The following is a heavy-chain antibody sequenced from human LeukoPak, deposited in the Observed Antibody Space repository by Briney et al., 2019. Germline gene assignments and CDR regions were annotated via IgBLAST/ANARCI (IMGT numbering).Heavy chain of an antibody. CDR2: IDPSDSYT. Sequence: GESLKISCKGSGYSFTSYWISWVRQMPGKGLEWMGRIDPSDSYTNYSPSFQGHVAISADKSISTAYLQWSSLKASDTAMYYCARHQAAAGTDYYYDMDVWGQGTTVTVSS. J-gene: IGHJ6*02. D-gene: IGHD6-13*01. CDR3: ARHQAAAGTDYYYDMDV. CDR1: GYSFTSYW. V-gene: IGHV5-10-1*01.